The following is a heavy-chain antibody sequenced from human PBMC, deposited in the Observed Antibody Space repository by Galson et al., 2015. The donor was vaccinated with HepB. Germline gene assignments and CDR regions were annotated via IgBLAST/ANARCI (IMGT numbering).Heavy chain of an antibody. CDR1: GGSFSGCY. CDR2: ITHSGSP. CDR3: ARGRAWLPVTTPAAINYFYMEV. D-gene: IGHD2-2*02. V-gene: IGHV4-34*01. J-gene: IGHJ6*03. Sequence: ETLSLTCGVSGGSFSGCYWSWIRQPPGKGLAWIGEITHSGSPNYNPSLKSRVTISLDTSKNEVSLNLGSVTVADTAVYFCARGRAWLPVTTPAAINYFYMEVWGKGTTVTVS.